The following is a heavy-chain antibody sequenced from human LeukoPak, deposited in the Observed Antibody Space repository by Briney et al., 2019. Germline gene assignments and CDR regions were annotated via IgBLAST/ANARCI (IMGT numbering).Heavy chain of an antibody. CDR3: ARELDYSSSWFSPS. CDR1: GGSISSGGYY. V-gene: IGHV4-30-2*01. CDR2: IYHSGST. J-gene: IGHJ4*02. Sequence: PSETLSLTCTVSGGSISSGGYYWSWIRQPPGKGLEWIGYIYHSGSTYYNPSLKSRVTISVDRSKNQFSLKLSSVTAADTAVYYCARELDYSSSWFSPSWSQGTLVTVSS. D-gene: IGHD6-13*01.